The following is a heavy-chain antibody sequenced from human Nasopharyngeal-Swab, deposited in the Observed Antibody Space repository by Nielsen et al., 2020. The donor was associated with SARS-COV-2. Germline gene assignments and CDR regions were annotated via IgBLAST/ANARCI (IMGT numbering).Heavy chain of an antibody. CDR3: ARGRGGSYPRALPYSHYFDY. CDR2: INHSGST. Sequence: SETLSLTCAVYGGSFSGYYWSWIRQPPGKGLEWIGEINHSGSTNYNPSLKSRVTISVDTSKNQFSLKLSSVTAADTAVYYCARGRGGSYPRALPYSHYFDYWGQGTLVTVSS. CDR1: GGSFSGYY. V-gene: IGHV4-34*01. J-gene: IGHJ4*02. D-gene: IGHD1-26*01.